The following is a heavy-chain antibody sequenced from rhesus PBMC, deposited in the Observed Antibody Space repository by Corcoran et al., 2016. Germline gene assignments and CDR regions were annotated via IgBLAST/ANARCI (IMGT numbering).Heavy chain of an antibody. Sequence: QVQLQESGPGPEKPSETLPITCAAPGGSVSSYWWGWIRQPPGTGLEWIGSIYGSGGSTEYNPSLKSRATISRGTSKNQFSLKVSSVTAADTAVYYCARVAGTMSKYYFDYWGQGVLVTVSS. V-gene: IGHV4-160*01. J-gene: IGHJ4*01. D-gene: IGHD1-20*01. CDR1: GGSVSSYW. CDR2: IYGSGGST. CDR3: ARVAGTMSKYYFDY.